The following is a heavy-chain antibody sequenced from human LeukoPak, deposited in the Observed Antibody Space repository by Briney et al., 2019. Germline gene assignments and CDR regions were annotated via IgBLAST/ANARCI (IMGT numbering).Heavy chain of an antibody. CDR2: IYSGGST. J-gene: IGHJ4*02. CDR3: ARDLAVAGY. D-gene: IGHD6-19*01. V-gene: IGHV3-66*01. Sequence: GGSLRLSCAVSGFTVSSNYMSWVRQAPGKGLEWVSVIYSGGSTYYADSVKGRFTISRDNSKNTLYLQMNSLRAEDTAVYYCARDLAVAGYWGQGTLVTVSS. CDR1: GFTVSSNY.